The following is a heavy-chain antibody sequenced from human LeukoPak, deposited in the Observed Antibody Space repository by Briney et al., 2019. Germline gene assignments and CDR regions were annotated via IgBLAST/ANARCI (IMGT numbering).Heavy chain of an antibody. Sequence: ASVKVSCKVSGYTLTELSMHWVRQAPGKGLEWMGGFDPEDGETIYAQKFQGRVTMTEDTSTDTAYMELSSLRSEDTAVYYCATDQGAVAGFDYWGQGTLATVSS. J-gene: IGHJ4*02. CDR1: GYTLTELS. CDR2: FDPEDGET. V-gene: IGHV1-24*01. D-gene: IGHD6-19*01. CDR3: ATDQGAVAGFDY.